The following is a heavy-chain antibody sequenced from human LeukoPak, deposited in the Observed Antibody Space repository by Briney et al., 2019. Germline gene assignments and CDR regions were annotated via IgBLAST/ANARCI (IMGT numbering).Heavy chain of an antibody. D-gene: IGHD6-19*01. V-gene: IGHV3-23*01. CDR2: IGGSGSST. CDR3: AKGSRSSGWSYYFDY. CDR1: GFTFSSYV. Sequence: GGSLRLSCAASGFTFSSYVMSWVRQAPGKGLEWVSAIGGSGSSTYYADSVKGRFTISRDNSEDTLFLRMNSLRAEDTAVYYCAKGSRSSGWSYYFDYWGQGTLVAVSP. J-gene: IGHJ4*02.